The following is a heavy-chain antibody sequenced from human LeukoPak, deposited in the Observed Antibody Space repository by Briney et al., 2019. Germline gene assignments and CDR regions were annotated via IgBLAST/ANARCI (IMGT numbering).Heavy chain of an antibody. CDR3: ARSPTGENWFDP. D-gene: IGHD1-14*01. CDR2: IWYDGSNK. V-gene: IGHV3-33*08. J-gene: IGHJ5*02. CDR1: GFTFSSYA. Sequence: PGRSLGLSCAASGFTFSSYAMHWVRQAPGKGLEWVAVIWYDGSNKYYADSVKGRFTISRDNSKNTLYLQMNSLRAEDTAVYYCARSPTGENWFDPWGQGTLVTVSS.